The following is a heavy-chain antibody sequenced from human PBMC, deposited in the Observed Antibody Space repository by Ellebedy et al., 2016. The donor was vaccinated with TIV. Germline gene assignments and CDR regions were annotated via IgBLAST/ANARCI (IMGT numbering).Heavy chain of an antibody. D-gene: IGHD3-9*01. V-gene: IGHV1-58*02. CDR3: AADYYDILTGPYGMDV. CDR2: IVVGSGNT. J-gene: IGHJ6*02. CDR1: GFTFTSSA. Sequence: SVKVSXXASGFTFTSSAMQWVRQARGQRLEWIGWIVVGSGNTNYAQKFQERVTITRDMSTSTAYMELSSLRSEDTAVYYCAADYYDILTGPYGMDVWGQGTTVTVSS.